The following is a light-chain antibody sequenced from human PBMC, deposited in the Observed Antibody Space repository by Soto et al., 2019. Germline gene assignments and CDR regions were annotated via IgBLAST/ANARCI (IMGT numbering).Light chain of an antibody. CDR3: QTWGAGVVV. CDR1: SGHSTYA. V-gene: IGLV4-69*01. CDR2: LKSDGSH. J-gene: IGLJ3*02. Sequence: QSVLTQSPSASASLGASVKLTCTLSSGHSTYAIAWHQQQPEKGPRYLMELKSDGSHIKGDGIPDRFSGSTSGAERYLTISSLQSEDEADYYCQTWGAGVVVFGGGTQLTVL.